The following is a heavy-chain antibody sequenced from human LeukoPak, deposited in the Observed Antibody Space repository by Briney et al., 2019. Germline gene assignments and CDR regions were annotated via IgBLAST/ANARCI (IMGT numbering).Heavy chain of an antibody. Sequence: SETLSLTCTVSGSSISSGGYYWSWIRQHPGKGLEWIGYIYYSGSTYYNPSLKSRVTISVDTSKNQFSLKLSSVTAADTAVYYCARTGSYGLPRDYWGQGTLVTVSS. CDR3: ARTGSYGLPRDY. J-gene: IGHJ4*02. CDR2: IYYSGST. D-gene: IGHD5-18*01. V-gene: IGHV4-31*03. CDR1: GSSISSGGYY.